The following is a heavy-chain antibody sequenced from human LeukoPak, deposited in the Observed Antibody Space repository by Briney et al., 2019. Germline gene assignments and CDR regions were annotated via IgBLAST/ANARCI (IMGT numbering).Heavy chain of an antibody. Sequence: SETLSLTCAVYGGSFGGYYWSWVRQPPGKGLEWVGEINHSGSTNYNPSLKSRVTISVDTSKNQFSLKLSSVTAADTAVYYCASRLYCSSTSCYFRGANWFDPWGQGTLVTVSS. CDR3: ASRLYCSSTSCYFRGANWFDP. CDR1: GGSFGGYY. V-gene: IGHV4-34*01. D-gene: IGHD2-2*01. J-gene: IGHJ5*02. CDR2: INHSGST.